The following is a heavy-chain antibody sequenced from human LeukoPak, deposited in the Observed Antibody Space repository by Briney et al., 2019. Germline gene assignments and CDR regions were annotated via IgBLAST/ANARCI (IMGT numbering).Heavy chain of an antibody. J-gene: IGHJ4*02. CDR1: GFTFSNYW. D-gene: IGHD6-13*01. Sequence: GGSLRLSCAASGFTFSNYWMSWVRQAPGEGLEWVANIKQDGSEKFYVDSVKGRFTISRDNAKNSLYLQMNSLRVEDTAVYYCARDSYSSSWSGLFDYWGQGTLVTVSS. CDR3: ARDSYSSSWSGLFDY. V-gene: IGHV3-7*01. CDR2: IKQDGSEK.